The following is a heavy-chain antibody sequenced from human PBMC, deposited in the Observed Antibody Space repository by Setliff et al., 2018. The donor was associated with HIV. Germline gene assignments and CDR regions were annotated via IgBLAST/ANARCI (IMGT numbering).Heavy chain of an antibody. Sequence: PSETLSLTCTVSGGSISSHYWSWIRQPPGKGLEWIGSIYYSGSTNYNPSLKSRVTISVDASKNQFSLKLSSVPAADTAVYYCARQITSVTPEMLVVNDAFDVWGQGKMVTVSS. D-gene: IGHD4-17*01. J-gene: IGHJ3*01. V-gene: IGHV4-59*11. CDR2: IYYSGST. CDR3: ARQITSVTPEMLVVNDAFDV. CDR1: GGSISSHY.